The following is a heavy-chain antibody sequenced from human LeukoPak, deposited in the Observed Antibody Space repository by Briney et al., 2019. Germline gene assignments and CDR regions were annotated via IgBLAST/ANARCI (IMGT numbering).Heavy chain of an antibody. CDR1: GFTFSDLY. CDR2: IRNKAQRYTA. J-gene: IGHJ4*02. D-gene: IGHD1-26*01. V-gene: IGHV3-72*01. Sequence: GGSLRLSCAASGFTFSDLYMNWVRQAPGKGLEWVGRIRNKAQRYTAEYATSVKGRFTISRDDSQNSLFLQMNSLKTEDTAVYYCARDTSASPDDYWGPGTLVTVSS. CDR3: ARDTSASPDDY.